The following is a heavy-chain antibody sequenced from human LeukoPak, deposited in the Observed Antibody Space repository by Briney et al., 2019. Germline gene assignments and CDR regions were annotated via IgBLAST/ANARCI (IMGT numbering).Heavy chain of an antibody. Sequence: ASVKVSCKVSGYTLTELSMHWVRQAPGKGLEWMGGFDPEDGETIYAQKFQGRVTMTEDTSTDTAYMELSSLRSEDTAVYYCATGWFGELFPPSLFDYWGQGTLVTVSS. CDR1: GYTLTELS. CDR3: ATGWFGELFPPSLFDY. CDR2: FDPEDGET. D-gene: IGHD3-10*01. V-gene: IGHV1-24*01. J-gene: IGHJ4*02.